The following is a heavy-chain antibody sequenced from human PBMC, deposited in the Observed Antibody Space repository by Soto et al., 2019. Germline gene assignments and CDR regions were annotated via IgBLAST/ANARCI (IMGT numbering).Heavy chain of an antibody. V-gene: IGHV4-4*02. Sequence: SETLSLTCAVSGGSISSSNWWSWVRQPPGKGLEWIGEIYHSGSTNYNPSLKSRLTISVDKSKNQFSLKLRSVHATDTAVYYCARDIGADEYSSSPGAFDIWGQGTMVTVSS. CDR3: ARDIGADEYSSSPGAFDI. D-gene: IGHD6-6*01. CDR2: IYHSGST. CDR1: GGSISSSNW. J-gene: IGHJ3*02.